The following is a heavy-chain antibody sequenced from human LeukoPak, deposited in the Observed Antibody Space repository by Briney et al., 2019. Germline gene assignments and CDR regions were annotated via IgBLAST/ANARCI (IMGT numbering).Heavy chain of an antibody. D-gene: IGHD6-13*01. J-gene: IGHJ4*02. CDR1: GFAFSSYE. Sequence: PGGSLRLPCAASGFAFSSYEMNWVRQAPGKGLEWVSYISSSGSTIYYADSVKGRFTISRDNAKNSLHLQMNSLRAEDSAVYYCASHSSWGYWGQGTLVTVSS. CDR3: ASHSSWGY. V-gene: IGHV3-48*03. CDR2: ISSSGSTI.